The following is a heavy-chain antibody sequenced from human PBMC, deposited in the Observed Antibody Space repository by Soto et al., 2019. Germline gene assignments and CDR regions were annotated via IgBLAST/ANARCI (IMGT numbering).Heavy chain of an antibody. CDR3: ARVEYSFGTPFLDY. J-gene: IGHJ4*02. CDR2: LSFDRSNE. V-gene: IGHV3-30-3*01. D-gene: IGHD3-16*01. CDR1: GFNFGHYA. Sequence: QVQLVESRGGLVQPGRSLRLSCSASGFNFGHYAMHWVRQAPGKGLEWVAALSFDRSNEYYADSLRGRFTISRDNSKNTLYLQMNSLRAEDTAVYYCARVEYSFGTPFLDYWGQGTLVTVSS.